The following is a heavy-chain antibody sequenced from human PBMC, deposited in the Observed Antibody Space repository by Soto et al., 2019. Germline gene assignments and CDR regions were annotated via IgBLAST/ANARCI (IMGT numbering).Heavy chain of an antibody. V-gene: IGHV3-30*19. Sequence: QVQLVESGGVVVQPGRSLRLSCAASGFTFSSYGMHWVRQAPGKGLEWVAVIWYDGSNKYYADSVKGRFTISRDNSKNTLYLQMNSLRAEDTAVYYCARGVEDTIFGWVHNNWFDPWGQGTLVTVSS. D-gene: IGHD3-3*01. CDR2: IWYDGSNK. J-gene: IGHJ5*02. CDR3: ARGVEDTIFGWVHNNWFDP. CDR1: GFTFSSYG.